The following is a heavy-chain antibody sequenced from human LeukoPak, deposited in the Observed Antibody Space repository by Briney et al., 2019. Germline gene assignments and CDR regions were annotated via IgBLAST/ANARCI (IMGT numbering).Heavy chain of an antibody. CDR2: IYTSGST. V-gene: IGHV4-4*07. CDR1: GGSISSDY. Sequence: SETLSLTCTVSGGSISSDYWSWIRQPAGKGLEWIGRIYTSGSTNYNPSLKSRVTMSVDTSKNQFSLKLSSVTAADTAVYYCARGYSSGWYYWFDPWGQGTLVTVSS. CDR3: ARGYSSGWYYWFDP. D-gene: IGHD6-19*01. J-gene: IGHJ5*02.